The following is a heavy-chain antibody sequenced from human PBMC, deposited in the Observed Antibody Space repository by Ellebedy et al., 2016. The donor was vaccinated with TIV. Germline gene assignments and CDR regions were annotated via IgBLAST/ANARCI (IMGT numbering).Heavy chain of an antibody. CDR2: INPTSGGT. Sequence: AASVKVSCQASGYTFPDSYLHWLRPPPEKGLEWLGWINPTSGGTNFAQKFQGWVTLTRDTTITTAYMELSSLTSDDTATAVFYCARGGSSNWYEAFDFWGQGTLVTASS. V-gene: IGHV1-2*04. D-gene: IGHD6-13*01. CDR3: ARGGSSNWYEAFDF. J-gene: IGHJ4*02. CDR1: GYTFPDSY.